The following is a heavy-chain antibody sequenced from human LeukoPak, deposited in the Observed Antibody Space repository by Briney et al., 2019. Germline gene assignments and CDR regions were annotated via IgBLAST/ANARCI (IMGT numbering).Heavy chain of an antibody. D-gene: IGHD3-10*01. V-gene: IGHV3-30-3*01. CDR1: GFTFSSYP. CDR3: ARVRGIMVRGVIITSPYYFDY. CDR2: ISYDGSKI. Sequence: GGSLRLSCAASGFTFSSYPLHWVRQAPGKGLEWVTLISYDGSKIYYADSVKGRFTISRDNSKNTLYLQMNSLRAEDTAVYYCARVRGIMVRGVIITSPYYFDYWGQGTLVTVSS. J-gene: IGHJ4*02.